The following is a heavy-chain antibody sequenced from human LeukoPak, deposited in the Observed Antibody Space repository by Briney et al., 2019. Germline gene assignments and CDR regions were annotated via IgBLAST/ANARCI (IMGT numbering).Heavy chain of an antibody. CDR3: ARLMIQLWFADY. V-gene: IGHV4-30-2*05. D-gene: IGHD5-18*01. J-gene: IGHJ4*02. Sequence: SETLSLTGTVSGGSISSGGYYWSWIRQPPGKGLEWIGYIYHSGSTYYNPSLKSRVTISVDTSKNQFSLKLSSVTAADTAVYYCARLMIQLWFADYWGQGTLVTVSS. CDR2: IYHSGST. CDR1: GGSISSGGYY.